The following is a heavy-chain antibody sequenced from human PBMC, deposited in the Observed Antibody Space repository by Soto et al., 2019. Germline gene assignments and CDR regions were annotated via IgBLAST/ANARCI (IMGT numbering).Heavy chain of an antibody. V-gene: IGHV3-30*18. CDR3: IKGSDVARQELDY. J-gene: IGHJ4*02. D-gene: IGHD3-3*01. CDR1: EFTFSNFG. Sequence: QVQLVESGGGVVQPGRSLRLSCAASEFTFSNFGMHWVRQAPGKGLEWVAAISADGSDKYFSGSVKGRFTISRDNSKNTLFLQMNSLRVEYTVVYYCIKGSDVARQELDYWGQGTLVTVSS. CDR2: ISADGSDK.